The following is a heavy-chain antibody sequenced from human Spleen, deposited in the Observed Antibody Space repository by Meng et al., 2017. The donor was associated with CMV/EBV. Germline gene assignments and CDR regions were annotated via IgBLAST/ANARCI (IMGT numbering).Heavy chain of an antibody. J-gene: IGHJ4*02. CDR3: ARGSGERFLEWQQLDY. D-gene: IGHD3-3*01. CDR1: GGSFSGYY. Sequence: QVQLRQWGAGLLKPSETLSLTCAVYGGSFSGYYWSWIRQPPGKGLEWIGEINHSGSTNYNPSLKSRVTISVDTSKNQFSLKLSSVTAADTAVYYCARGSGERFLEWQQLDYWGQGTLVTVSS. V-gene: IGHV4-34*01. CDR2: INHSGST.